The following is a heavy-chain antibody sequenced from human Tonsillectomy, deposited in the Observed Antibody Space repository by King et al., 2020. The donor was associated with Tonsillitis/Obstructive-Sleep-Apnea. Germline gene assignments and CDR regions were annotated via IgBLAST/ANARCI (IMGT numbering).Heavy chain of an antibody. Sequence: QLQESGPGLVKPSETLSLTCTVSGGSISSSSYYWGWIRQPPGQGLEWIGSIYYSGSTYYNPSLKSRVTISVDTSKNQFSLKLSSVTAADTAVYYCARLRYYDFWSVPYYYYYMDVWGKGTTVTVSS. CDR2: IYYSGST. V-gene: IGHV4-39*01. CDR3: ARLRYYDFWSVPYYYYYMDV. D-gene: IGHD3-3*01. J-gene: IGHJ6*03. CDR1: GGSISSSSYY.